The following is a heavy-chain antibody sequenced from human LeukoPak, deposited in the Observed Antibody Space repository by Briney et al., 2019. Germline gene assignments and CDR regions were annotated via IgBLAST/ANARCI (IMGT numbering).Heavy chain of an antibody. CDR2: ISSSSSYK. CDR1: GFTFSSYS. CDR3: ASSTSIYDLDY. V-gene: IGHV3-21*01. J-gene: IGHJ4*02. D-gene: IGHD5/OR15-5a*01. Sequence: GGSLRLSCAASGFTFSSYSMNWVRQAPGKGLEWVSSISSSSSYKYYADSVKGRFTISRDNAKNSLYLQMNSLRAEDTAVYYCASSTSIYDLDYWGQGTLVTVSS.